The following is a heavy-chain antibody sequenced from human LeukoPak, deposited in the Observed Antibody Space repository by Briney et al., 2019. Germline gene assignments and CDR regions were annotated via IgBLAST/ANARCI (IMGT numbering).Heavy chain of an antibody. J-gene: IGHJ4*02. CDR3: ARSDRLVPAALEYYFDY. CDR2: IYHSGST. D-gene: IGHD2-2*01. V-gene: IGHV4-38-2*02. CDR1: GYSISSGYY. Sequence: SETLSLTCTVSGYSISSGYYWGWIRQPPGKGLEWVGSIYHSGSTYYNPSLKSRVTISVDTSKNQFSLKLSSVTAPDTAVYYCARSDRLVPAALEYYFDYWGQGTLVTVSS.